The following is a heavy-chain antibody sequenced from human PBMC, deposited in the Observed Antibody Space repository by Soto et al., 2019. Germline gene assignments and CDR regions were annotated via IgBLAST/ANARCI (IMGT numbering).Heavy chain of an antibody. D-gene: IGHD3-22*01. J-gene: IGHJ4*02. CDR3: TSSSSGFRRIDY. Sequence: PGGSLRLSCAASGVTFSNAWMNWVRQAPGKGLEWVGRIKSKTDGGTTDYAASVKGRFTISIDDSKNTVYLQMNSLKTEDTAVYYCTSSSSGFRRIDYWGQGTLVTVSS. CDR2: IKSKTDGGTT. V-gene: IGHV3-15*07. CDR1: GVTFSNAW.